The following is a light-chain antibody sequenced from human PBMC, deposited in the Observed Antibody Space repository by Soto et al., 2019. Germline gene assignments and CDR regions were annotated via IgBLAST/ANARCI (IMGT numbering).Light chain of an antibody. CDR3: QQYDTSPRT. J-gene: IGKJ1*01. CDR1: QSVSSNY. V-gene: IGKV3-20*01. Sequence: EIVLTQSPGTLSLSPGERATLSCRASQSVSSNYLAWYQQKRSQAPRLLIYGASSRATGIPTRFSGSGSGTDSTLTISRLEPEDFAEYYCQQYDTSPRTFGQGTKVEI. CDR2: GAS.